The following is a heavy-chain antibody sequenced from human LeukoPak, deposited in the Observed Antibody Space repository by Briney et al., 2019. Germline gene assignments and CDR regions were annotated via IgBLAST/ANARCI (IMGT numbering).Heavy chain of an antibody. CDR3: ARGLPTGGGNSAEWGFDY. J-gene: IGHJ4*02. V-gene: IGHV4-38-2*02. CDR2: IYHSGST. D-gene: IGHD4-23*01. Sequence: SETLSLTCTVSGYSISSGHYWGWIRQPPGKGLEWIGSIYHSGSTYYNPSLKSRVTISVDTSKNQFSLKLSSVTAADTAVYYCARGLPTGGGNSAEWGFDYWGQGTLVTVSS. CDR1: GYSISSGHY.